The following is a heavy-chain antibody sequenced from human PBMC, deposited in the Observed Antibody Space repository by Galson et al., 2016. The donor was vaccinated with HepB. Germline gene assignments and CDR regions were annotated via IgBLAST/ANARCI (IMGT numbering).Heavy chain of an antibody. CDR3: AREGSILTSYYADY. V-gene: IGHV1-18*01. J-gene: IGHJ4*02. Sequence: SVKVSCKASGYTFISYGISWVRQAPGQGLGWMGWINTYNGDTNYAQKLQGRVTMTTDTSASTAYMELRSLTSDDTAVYYCAREGSILTSYYADYWGQGTLVTVSS. CDR1: GYTFISYG. D-gene: IGHD3-9*01. CDR2: INTYNGDT.